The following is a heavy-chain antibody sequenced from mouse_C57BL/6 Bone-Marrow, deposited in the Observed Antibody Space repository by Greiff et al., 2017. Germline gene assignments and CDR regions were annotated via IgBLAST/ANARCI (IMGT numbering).Heavy chain of an antibody. CDR3: AKYWASYSFYY. J-gene: IGHJ2*01. Sequence: QVQLKESGAELVRPGASVKLSCKASGYTFTSYGISWVKQRTGKGLEWIGEINPRSGSTYYNEKFKGKATLTADKSSSTAYMELRSLTSEDSSVYFCAKYWASYSFYYCGQGNALTVTS. D-gene: IGHD4-1*01. V-gene: IGHV1-81*01. CDR2: INPRSGST. CDR1: GYTFTSYG.